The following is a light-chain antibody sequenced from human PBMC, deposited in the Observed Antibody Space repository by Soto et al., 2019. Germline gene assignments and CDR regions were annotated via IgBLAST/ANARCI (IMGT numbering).Light chain of an antibody. V-gene: IGLV1-40*01. J-gene: IGLJ1*01. CDR3: QTYDSSPPYV. CDR2: GNS. CDR1: SSNIGAGYD. Sequence: QSVLTQPPSVSGTPGQRVTISCTGSSSNIGAGYDVHWYQQLPGTAPKLLIYGNSNRPSGVTDRFSGSKSGTSASLAITGLQAEDEADYYCQTYDSSPPYVFGTGTQLTVL.